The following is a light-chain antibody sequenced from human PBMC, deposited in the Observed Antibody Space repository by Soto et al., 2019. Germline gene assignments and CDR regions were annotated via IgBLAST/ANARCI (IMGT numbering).Light chain of an antibody. CDR1: QSVSSD. Sequence: EIVMTQSPATLSVSPGERATLSCRASQSVSSDLAWYQQKPGQAPRLLIYGASTRGTGIPARLSGSGSGTEFTLTISSRQSEDFAVYYCQQYNTWPRYTFGQGTKLEIK. V-gene: IGKV3-15*01. CDR2: GAS. J-gene: IGKJ2*01. CDR3: QQYNTWPRYT.